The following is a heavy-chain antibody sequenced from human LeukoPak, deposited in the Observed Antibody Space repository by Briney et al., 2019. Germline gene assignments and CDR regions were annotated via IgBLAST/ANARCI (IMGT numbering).Heavy chain of an antibody. Sequence: ASVKVSCKASGYTFTSYYMHWVRQAPGQGLEWMGWINPNSGGTNYAQKFQGRVTMTRDTSISTAYMELSRLRSDDTAVYYCARLHYYDSSGYYGRNYFDYWGQGTLVTVSS. CDR2: INPNSGGT. V-gene: IGHV1-2*02. J-gene: IGHJ4*02. D-gene: IGHD3-22*01. CDR1: GYTFTSYY. CDR3: ARLHYYDSSGYYGRNYFDY.